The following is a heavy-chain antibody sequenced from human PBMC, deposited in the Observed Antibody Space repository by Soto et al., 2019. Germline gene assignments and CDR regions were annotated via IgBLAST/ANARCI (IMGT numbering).Heavy chain of an antibody. Sequence: WTWLRQHPGKGLEWIGYNYYSGITYYNPSLKSRVTISLDTSKNQFSLKLSSVPAADTAVYYCARGSSIAGLYYGMDVWGQGTTVTVSS. CDR3: ARGSSIAGLYYGMDV. CDR2: NYYSGIT. J-gene: IGHJ6*02. V-gene: IGHV4-31*02. D-gene: IGHD6-6*01.